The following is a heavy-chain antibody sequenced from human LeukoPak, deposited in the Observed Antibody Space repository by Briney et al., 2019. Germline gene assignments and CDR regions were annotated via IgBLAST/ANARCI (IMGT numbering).Heavy chain of an antibody. V-gene: IGHV4-39*01. CDR1: GGSISSSSYY. D-gene: IGHD2-8*02. CDR2: IYYSGST. J-gene: IGHJ6*02. CDR3: ARKTGGTRITYYGMDV. Sequence: SETLSLTCTVSGGSISSSSYYWAWIRQPPGKGLEWIGSIYYSGSTYNNPSLKSRVTISVDTSKNQFSLKLSSVTAADTAVYYCARKTGGTRITYYGMDVWGQGTTVTVFS.